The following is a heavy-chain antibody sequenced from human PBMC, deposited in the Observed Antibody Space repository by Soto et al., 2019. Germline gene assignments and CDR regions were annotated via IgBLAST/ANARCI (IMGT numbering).Heavy chain of an antibody. V-gene: IGHV4-59*01. CDR3: ARVNIGKMMTFDY. Sequence: SETLSLTCTVSGGSISSYYWSWIRQPPGKGLEWIGYIYYSGSTNYNPSPKSRVTISVDTSKNQFSLKLSSVTAADTAVYYCARVNIGKMMTFDYWGQGTLVTVSS. J-gene: IGHJ4*02. CDR1: GGSISSYY. D-gene: IGHD2-15*01. CDR2: IYYSGST.